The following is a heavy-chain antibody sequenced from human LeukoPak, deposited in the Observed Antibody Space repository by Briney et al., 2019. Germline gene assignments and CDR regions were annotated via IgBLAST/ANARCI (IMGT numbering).Heavy chain of an antibody. V-gene: IGHV1-18*01. Sequence: GASVKVSCKASGYTFTSYGISWVRQAPGQGLEWMGWISAYNGNTNYAQKLQGRVTMTTDTSTSTAYMELRSLSSDDTAVYYCAREGMEGDRSRYYDFWSGLVGNWFDPWGQGTLVTVSS. CDR3: AREGMEGDRSRYYDFWSGLVGNWFDP. D-gene: IGHD3-3*01. CDR2: ISAYNGNT. CDR1: GYTFTSYG. J-gene: IGHJ5*02.